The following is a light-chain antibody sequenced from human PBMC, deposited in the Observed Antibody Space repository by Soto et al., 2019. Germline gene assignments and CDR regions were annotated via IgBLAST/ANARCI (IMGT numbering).Light chain of an antibody. Sequence: DIQMTPSPSSLSASVGDRVTITCRARQSISSYLNWYQQKPGKAPKLLIYAASSLQSGVPSRFSGSGSGTDFTLTISSLQPEDFATYDCQQSYSTPRTFGQGTKLEIK. CDR2: AAS. J-gene: IGKJ2*01. CDR1: QSISSY. V-gene: IGKV1-39*01. CDR3: QQSYSTPRT.